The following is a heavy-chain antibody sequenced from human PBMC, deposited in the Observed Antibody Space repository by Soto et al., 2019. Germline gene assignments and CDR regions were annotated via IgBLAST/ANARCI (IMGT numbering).Heavy chain of an antibody. CDR2: IYNSVST. CDR3: TGGTYYYYMDV. J-gene: IGHJ6*03. Sequence: SQTLSLTCTVSGGSIGRYYWSWIRQPPGKGLEWIGYIYNSVSTNYNPSLQSRVTISVDTSENQFSLKLSSVTAADTAVYYCTGGTYYYYMDVWGKGTTVTVSS. CDR1: GGSIGRYY. D-gene: IGHD3-16*01. V-gene: IGHV4-4*09.